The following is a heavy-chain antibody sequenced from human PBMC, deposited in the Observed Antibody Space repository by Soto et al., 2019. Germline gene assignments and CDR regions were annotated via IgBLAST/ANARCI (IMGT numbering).Heavy chain of an antibody. CDR3: ASIQSGYYDSSGYLLTTFDY. V-gene: IGHV4-30-2*01. D-gene: IGHD3-22*01. Sequence: KPSETLSLTCAVSGGSISSGGYSWSWIRQPPXKGLEWIGYIYHSGSTYYNPSLKSRVTISVDRSKNQFSLKLSSVTAADTAVYYCASIQSGYYDSSGYLLTTFDYWGQGTLVTVYS. CDR2: IYHSGST. CDR1: GGSISSGGYS. J-gene: IGHJ4*02.